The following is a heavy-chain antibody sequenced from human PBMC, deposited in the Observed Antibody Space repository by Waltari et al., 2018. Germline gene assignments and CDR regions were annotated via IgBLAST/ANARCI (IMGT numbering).Heavy chain of an antibody. CDR3: VSGGWGFYFDY. V-gene: IGHV3-21*01. CDR2: ISSSTTYI. D-gene: IGHD7-27*01. CDR1: GSSVSSYS. Sequence: EVQLVASGGGLVKPGGSLGPSCGASGSSVSSYSMNWVRQAPGKGLEWVSSISSSTTYIHYADSVKGRFTISRDNAKNSLYLQMNSLRVEDTAVYYCVSGGWGFYFDYWGQGTVVTVSS. J-gene: IGHJ4*02.